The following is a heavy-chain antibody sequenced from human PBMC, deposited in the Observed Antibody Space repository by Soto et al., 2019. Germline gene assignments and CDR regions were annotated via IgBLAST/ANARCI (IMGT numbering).Heavy chain of an antibody. D-gene: IGHD1-26*01. Sequence: SLRPSCAASGFTFSSYGMHWVREAPFNVLEWVANLNQDGSEKNCVDSVKGRFTISRDNAKNSVYLQLNSLRDEDTAVYYCASDKFTGTYYVKGVTYIFDYWGQAVLVTVS. CDR1: GFTFSSYG. J-gene: IGHJ4*02. CDR2: LNQDGSEK. CDR3: ASDKFTGTYYVKGVTYIFDY. V-gene: IGHV3-7*03.